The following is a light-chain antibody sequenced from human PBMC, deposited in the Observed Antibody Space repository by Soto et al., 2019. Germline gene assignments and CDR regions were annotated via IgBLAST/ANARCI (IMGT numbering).Light chain of an antibody. V-gene: IGKV3-15*01. CDR2: DAS. J-gene: IGKJ4*01. Sequence: EVVLTQSPATLSVSPGERVTFSCRASQSVTTNLAWYQHKPGQSPGLLISDASTRASGIPPRFSGSGSGTEFTLTIDRLQSADFAVYYCQQYDRWPVTFGGGTKVDIK. CDR1: QSVTTN. CDR3: QQYDRWPVT.